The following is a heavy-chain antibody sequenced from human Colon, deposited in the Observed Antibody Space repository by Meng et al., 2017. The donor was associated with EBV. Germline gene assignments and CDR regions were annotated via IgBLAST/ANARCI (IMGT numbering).Heavy chain of an antibody. CDR1: GGSLVGAY. CDR2: IIHGGSP. V-gene: IGHV4-34*12. CDR3: ARRPTGINY. J-gene: IGHJ4*02. D-gene: IGHD2-8*02. Sequence: HGGSGLLEPPDTLSPTCAGNGGSLVGAYWNWIRQPPGKGLEWIGEIIHGGSPSYNPSLKSRVTISIDTSKNQLSLMLSSVTAADTAVYYCARRPTGINYWGQGTLVTVSS.